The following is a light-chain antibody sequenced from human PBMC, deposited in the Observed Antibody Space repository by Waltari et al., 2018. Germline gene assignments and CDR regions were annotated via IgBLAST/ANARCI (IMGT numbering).Light chain of an antibody. V-gene: IGKV4-1*01. CDR3: QQYFSTPRT. J-gene: IGKJ1*01. CDR1: RRVLYSSNNKNY. CDR2: WAS. Sequence: DIVMTQSPDSLAVSLGERATINCRSSRRVLYSSNNKNYLAWYQQKPGQPPKLLIYWASTRESGVPDRFSGSESGTDFTLTISSLQAEDVAVYYCQQYFSTPRTFGQGTKVEIK.